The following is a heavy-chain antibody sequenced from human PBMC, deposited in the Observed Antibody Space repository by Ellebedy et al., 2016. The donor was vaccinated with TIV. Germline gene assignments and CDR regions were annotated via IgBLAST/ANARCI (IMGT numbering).Heavy chain of an antibody. V-gene: IGHV1-18*01. CDR1: GYTFIDYG. CDR3: ARDWRCSGGSCYSY. J-gene: IGHJ4*02. Sequence: AASVKVSCKSSGYTFIDYGITWVRQAPGQGLDWMGWVSAYSGNTNYAENVQGRVTMTTDTSTDTAYMELRSLRSDDAAVYYCARDWRCSGGSCYSYWGQGTLVTVSS. CDR2: VSAYSGNT. D-gene: IGHD2-15*01.